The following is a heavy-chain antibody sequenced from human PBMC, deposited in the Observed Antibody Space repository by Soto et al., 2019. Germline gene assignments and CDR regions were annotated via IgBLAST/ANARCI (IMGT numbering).Heavy chain of an antibody. J-gene: IGHJ4*02. CDR2: ISYDGSNK. Sequence: QVQLVESGGGVVQPGRSLRLSCAASGFTFSSYGMHWVRQAPGKGLEWVAVISYDGSNKYYADSVKGRFTISRDNSKNTLYLQMYSLRAEDTAVYYCAKVIYGGNPQYNFDYWGQGTLVTVSS. V-gene: IGHV3-30*18. D-gene: IGHD4-17*01. CDR1: GFTFSSYG. CDR3: AKVIYGGNPQYNFDY.